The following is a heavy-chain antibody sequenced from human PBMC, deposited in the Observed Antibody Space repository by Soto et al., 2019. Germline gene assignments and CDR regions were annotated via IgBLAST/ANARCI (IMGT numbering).Heavy chain of an antibody. CDR3: ARHVGMAVAGVFDY. CDR2: IYYSGST. Sequence: SETLSLTCTVSGGSISSYYWSWIRQPPGKGLEWIGYIYYSGSTNYNPSLKSRVTISVDTSKNQFSLKLSSVTAADTAVYYCARHVGMAVAGVFDYWGQGTLVTVSS. CDR1: GGSISSYY. V-gene: IGHV4-59*08. J-gene: IGHJ4*02. D-gene: IGHD6-19*01.